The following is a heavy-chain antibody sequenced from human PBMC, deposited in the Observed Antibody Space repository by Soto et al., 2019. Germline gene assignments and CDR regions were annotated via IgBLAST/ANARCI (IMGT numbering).Heavy chain of an antibody. CDR2: IYNNDN. CDR1: GDSVNSGSYF. D-gene: IGHD2-15*01. Sequence: ASETLSLTCSVSGDSVNSGSYFWGWIRQPPGKRLEWIGHIYNNDNTYNPSLKSRVTISVDTSKNQFSLKLDSVTAADTAVYYCVRTNNKGQWAAWYWGQGALVTVSS. CDR3: VRTNNKGQWAAWY. J-gene: IGHJ4*02. V-gene: IGHV4-61*01.